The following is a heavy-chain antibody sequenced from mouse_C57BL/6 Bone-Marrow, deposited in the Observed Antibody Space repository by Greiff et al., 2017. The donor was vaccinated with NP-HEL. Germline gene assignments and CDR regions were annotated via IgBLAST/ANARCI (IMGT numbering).Heavy chain of an antibody. Sequence: EVQLQQSGAELVKPGASVKLSCTASGFNIKDYYMHWVKQRTEQGLEWIGRIDPEDGETKYAPKFKGKATITADTSSNTAYLQLSSLTSEDTAVYYCARYYGSFYYYAMDYWGQGTSVTVSS. CDR1: GFNIKDYY. D-gene: IGHD1-1*01. CDR3: ARYYGSFYYYAMDY. CDR2: IDPEDGET. V-gene: IGHV14-2*01. J-gene: IGHJ4*01.